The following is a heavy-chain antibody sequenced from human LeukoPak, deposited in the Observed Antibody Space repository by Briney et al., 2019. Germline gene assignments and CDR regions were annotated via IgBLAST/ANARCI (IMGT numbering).Heavy chain of an antibody. D-gene: IGHD3-22*01. CDR1: GYTFTSYD. CDR3: ARESRAMIVYPANYGMDV. Sequence: ASVKVSCKASGYTFTSYDINWVRQATGQGLEWMGWMNPNSGNTGYAQKFQGWVTMTRDTSISTAYMELSRLRSDDTAVYYCARESRAMIVYPANYGMDVWGQGTTVTVSS. J-gene: IGHJ6*02. CDR2: MNPNSGNT. V-gene: IGHV1-8*01.